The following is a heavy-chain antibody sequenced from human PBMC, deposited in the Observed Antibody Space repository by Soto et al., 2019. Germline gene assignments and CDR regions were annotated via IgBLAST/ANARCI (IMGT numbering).Heavy chain of an antibody. Sequence: PGGSLRLSCAASGFTFSSYAMHWVRQAPGKGLEWVAVISYDGSNKYYADSVKGRFTISRDNSKNTLYLQMNSLRAEDTAVYYCARDRFPFDYYDSSGYYYDWGQGTLVTVSS. CDR2: ISYDGSNK. V-gene: IGHV3-30-3*01. D-gene: IGHD3-22*01. CDR3: ARDRFPFDYYDSSGYYYD. J-gene: IGHJ4*02. CDR1: GFTFSSYA.